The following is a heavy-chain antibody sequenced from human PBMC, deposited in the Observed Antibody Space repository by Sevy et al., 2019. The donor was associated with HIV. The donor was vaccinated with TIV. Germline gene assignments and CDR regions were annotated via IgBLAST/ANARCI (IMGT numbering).Heavy chain of an antibody. D-gene: IGHD1-26*01. CDR3: ARDCNSATCLWGLDV. Sequence: GGSLRLSCVASGFTFSNYWMSWVRQAPGKGLEWVANIKRDGSEKYYVASVKGRFTTFIDNDKTSLYLKMNSLRDEDTAVYYCARDCNSATCLWGLDVWGPGTTVTVSS. J-gene: IGHJ6*02. CDR2: IKRDGSEK. CDR1: GFTFSNYW. V-gene: IGHV3-7*03.